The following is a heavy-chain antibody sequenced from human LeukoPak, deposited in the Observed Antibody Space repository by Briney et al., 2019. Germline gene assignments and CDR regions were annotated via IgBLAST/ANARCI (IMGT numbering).Heavy chain of an antibody. D-gene: IGHD2-2*01. V-gene: IGHV4-59*01. CDR2: IYYSGST. CDR3: ARGAMANNWFDP. J-gene: IGHJ5*02. Sequence: SETLSLTCTVSGGSISSYYWSWIRQPPGKGLEWIGCIYYSGSTNYNPSLKSRVTISVDTSKNQFSLKLSSVTAADTAVYYCARGAMANNWFDPWGQGTLVTVSS. CDR1: GGSISSYY.